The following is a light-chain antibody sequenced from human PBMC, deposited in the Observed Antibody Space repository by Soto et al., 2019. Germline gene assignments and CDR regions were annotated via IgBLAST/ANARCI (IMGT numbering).Light chain of an antibody. CDR2: SNT. Sequence: QSVLTQPPSASGTPGQTIAISCSGGSSNIGSHTVNWYQQLPGTAPRLLIYSNTQRPSGVPDRFSGSKSGTSASLAISGLQSEYEGDYYCGSYASGGAYVFGTGTKLTVL. CDR1: SSNIGSHT. CDR3: GSYASGGAYV. V-gene: IGLV1-44*01. J-gene: IGLJ1*01.